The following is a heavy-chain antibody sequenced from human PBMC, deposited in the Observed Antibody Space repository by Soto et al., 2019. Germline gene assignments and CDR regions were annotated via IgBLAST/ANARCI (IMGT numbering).Heavy chain of an antibody. Sequence: QVQLQESGPGLVKPSQTLSLTCTVSGGSISSGDYYWSWIRQPPGKGLEWIGYIYYSGSTYYNPSLKSRVTVSVYTSKNQCSLKLSSVTAADAAVYYCARLNCSGGSGYFDYWGQGTLVTVSS. CDR2: IYYSGST. J-gene: IGHJ4*02. CDR1: GGSISSGDYY. V-gene: IGHV4-30-4*01. CDR3: ARLNCSGGSGYFDY. D-gene: IGHD2-15*01.